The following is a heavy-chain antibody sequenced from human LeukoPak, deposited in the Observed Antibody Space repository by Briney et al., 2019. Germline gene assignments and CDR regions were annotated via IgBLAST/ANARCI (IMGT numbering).Heavy chain of an antibody. CDR2: IKQDGSER. D-gene: IGHD3-10*01. V-gene: IGHV3-7*04. Sequence: GGSLRLSCAASGSTFSNYWMTWVRQAPGKGLEWVANIKQDGSERDYVDSVKGRFTISRDDAKNSLYLQMNSLRAEDTAVYYCARGITMANWGQGTLVTVSS. CDR3: ARGITMAN. J-gene: IGHJ4*02. CDR1: GSTFSNYW.